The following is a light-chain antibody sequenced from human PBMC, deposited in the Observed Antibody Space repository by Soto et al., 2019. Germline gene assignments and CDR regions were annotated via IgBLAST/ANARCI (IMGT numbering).Light chain of an antibody. V-gene: IGKV3-11*01. CDR2: DAS. J-gene: IGKJ4*01. CDR3: QQRGTWPPLT. CDR1: QSISIY. Sequence: EVVLTQSPATLSLSPGERATLSCRASQSISIYLAWYQQKPGQAPRLLIYDASNRATGIPARFSGSGSGTDFTLTISSLEPEGFAVYYCQQRGTWPPLTFGGGTKVDIK.